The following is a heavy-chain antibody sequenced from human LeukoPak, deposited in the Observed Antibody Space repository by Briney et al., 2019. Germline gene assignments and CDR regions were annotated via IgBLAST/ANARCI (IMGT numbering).Heavy chain of an antibody. Sequence: GASVKVSCKASGYTFTGYYMHWVRQAPGQGLEWMGWINPNSGGTNYAQKFQGRVTMTRDPSISTAYMELSSLRPDDTAVYYCARDPSGSYWAYFDSWGQGTLVTVSS. CDR1: GYTFTGYY. D-gene: IGHD1-26*01. V-gene: IGHV1-2*02. CDR3: ARDPSGSYWAYFDS. J-gene: IGHJ4*02. CDR2: INPNSGGT.